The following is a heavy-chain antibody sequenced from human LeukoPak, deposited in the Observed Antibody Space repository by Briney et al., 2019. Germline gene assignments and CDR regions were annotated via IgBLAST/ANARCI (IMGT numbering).Heavy chain of an antibody. CDR1: GFTFSSYS. Sequence: PGGSLRLSCAASGFTFSSYSMNWVRQAPGKGLEWVSYISSSSTTIYYADSVKGRFTISRDNAKNSLYLQMNSLRAEDTAVYYCARVLHKRNYDSSTYYGYWGQGTLVIVSS. CDR3: ARVLHKRNYDSSTYYGY. CDR2: ISSSSTTI. D-gene: IGHD3-22*01. J-gene: IGHJ4*02. V-gene: IGHV3-48*01.